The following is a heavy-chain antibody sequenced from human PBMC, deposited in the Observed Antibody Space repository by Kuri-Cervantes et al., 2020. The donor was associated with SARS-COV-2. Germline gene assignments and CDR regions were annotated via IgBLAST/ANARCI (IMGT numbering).Heavy chain of an antibody. CDR1: GFTFSSYG. V-gene: IGHV3-33*01. CDR2: IWYDGSNK. Sequence: LSLTCAASGFTFSSYGMHWVRQAPGKGLEWVAVIWYDGSNKYYADSVKGRFTISRDNSKNTLYLQMNSLRAEDTAVYYCAREADIAAAGYRYFDYWGQGTLVTVSS. D-gene: IGHD6-13*01. CDR3: AREADIAAAGYRYFDY. J-gene: IGHJ4*02.